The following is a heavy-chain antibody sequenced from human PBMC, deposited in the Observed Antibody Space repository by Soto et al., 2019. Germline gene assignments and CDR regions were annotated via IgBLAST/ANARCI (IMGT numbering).Heavy chain of an antibody. CDR1: GFTFSSYA. CDR2: ISYDGSNK. D-gene: IGHD6-6*01. Sequence: PGGSLRLSCAASGFTFSSYAMHWVRQAPGKGLEWAAVISYDGSNKYYADSVKGRFTISRDNSKNTLYLQMNSLRAEDTAVYYCARDGQLVRRYYYYGMDVWGQGTTVTVSS. CDR3: ARDGQLVRRYYYYGMDV. V-gene: IGHV3-30-3*01. J-gene: IGHJ6*02.